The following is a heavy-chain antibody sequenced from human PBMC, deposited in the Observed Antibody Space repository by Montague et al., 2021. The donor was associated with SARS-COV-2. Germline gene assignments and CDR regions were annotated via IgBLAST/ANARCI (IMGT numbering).Heavy chain of an antibody. Sequence: SETLSLTCTVSGGSISGSSYYWGWIRQPPGKGLEWIGSIYYSGSTYYNPSLKSRITLSVDTSKNQFSLKLSSVTAADTAVYYCARGLDPWGQGTLVTVSS. V-gene: IGHV4-39*01. CDR3: ARGLDP. CDR2: IYYSGST. J-gene: IGHJ5*02. D-gene: IGHD6-19*01. CDR1: GGSISGSSYY.